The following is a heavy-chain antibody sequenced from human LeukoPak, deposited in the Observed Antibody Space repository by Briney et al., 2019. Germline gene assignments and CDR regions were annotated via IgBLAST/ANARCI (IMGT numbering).Heavy chain of an antibody. D-gene: IGHD3-10*01. Sequence: GGSLRLSCAASGFTFSSYEMNWVRQAPGKGLEWVSYISSSGSTICYADSVKGRFTISRDNAKNSLYLQMNSLRAEDTAVYYCARDGPGGYFQHWGQGTLVTVSS. CDR3: ARDGPGGYFQH. CDR2: ISSSGSTI. V-gene: IGHV3-48*03. CDR1: GFTFSSYE. J-gene: IGHJ1*01.